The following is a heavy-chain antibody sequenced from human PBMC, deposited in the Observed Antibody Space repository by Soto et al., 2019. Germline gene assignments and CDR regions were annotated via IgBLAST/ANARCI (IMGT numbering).Heavy chain of an antibody. D-gene: IGHD1-26*01. V-gene: IGHV3-23*01. CDR1: EFTFGSYA. CDR3: AKASREWELPYYYYYHGMDV. J-gene: IGHJ6*02. Sequence: GSLRLSCAASEFTFGSYAMSWVRQEPGKGLEGVSAISGSGGSTYYADSVKGRFTISRDNSKNSLYLQMNSLRAEDTAVYYCAKASREWELPYYYYYHGMDVWGQGTTVTVSS. CDR2: ISGSGGST.